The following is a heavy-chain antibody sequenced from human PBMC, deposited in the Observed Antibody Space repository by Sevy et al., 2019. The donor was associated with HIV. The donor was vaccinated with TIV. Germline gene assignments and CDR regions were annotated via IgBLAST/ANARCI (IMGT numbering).Heavy chain of an antibody. D-gene: IGHD1-7*01. CDR1: GYTFISFD. CDR3: ARDGGGGTTNSGMDV. J-gene: IGHJ6*02. V-gene: IGHV1-2*06. CDR2: VYPNSGGT. Sequence: ASVKVSCKASGYTFISFDINWVRQAPGQGLEWMGRVYPNSGGTNYAQKFQGRVTMTRDTSISTAYMELSRLRSDDTAVYYCARDGGGGTTNSGMDVWGQGTTVTVSS.